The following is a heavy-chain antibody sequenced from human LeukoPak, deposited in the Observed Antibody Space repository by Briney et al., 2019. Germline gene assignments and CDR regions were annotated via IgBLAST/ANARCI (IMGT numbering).Heavy chain of an antibody. J-gene: IGHJ4*02. V-gene: IGHV4-31*03. CDR1: DGSISGDNYY. CDR2: IYNGGTT. D-gene: IGHD2-21*01. CDR3: ARGARFFAYYDY. Sequence: PSQTLSLTCTVSDGSISGDNYYWSWIRQLPGKGLEWIGYIYNGGTTYYNPSLKSRVIISVDTSKNQFSLKLKSVTAADTAMYYRARGARFFAYYDYWGQGTLVTVSS.